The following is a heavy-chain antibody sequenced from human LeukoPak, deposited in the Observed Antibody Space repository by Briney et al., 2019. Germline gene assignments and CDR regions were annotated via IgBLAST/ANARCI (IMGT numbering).Heavy chain of an antibody. V-gene: IGHV3-53*01. Sequence: GGSLRLSCAASGFTVSTNYMSWVRQAPGKGLEWVSLIYSGGSTYYADSAKGRFTISRDNSKNTLYLQMNSLRAEDTAVYYCASGSSSWYYYGMDVWGQGTTVTVSS. CDR1: GFTVSTNY. J-gene: IGHJ6*02. D-gene: IGHD6-13*01. CDR2: IYSGGST. CDR3: ASGSSSWYYYGMDV.